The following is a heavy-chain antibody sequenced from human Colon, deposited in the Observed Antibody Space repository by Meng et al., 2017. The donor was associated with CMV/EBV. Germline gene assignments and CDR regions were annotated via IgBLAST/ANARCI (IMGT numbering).Heavy chain of an antibody. CDR2: IKQDGSEK. Sequence: GGSLRLSCAASGFTFSSYWMSWVRQAPGKGLEWVANIKQDGSEKYYVDSVKGRFTISRDNAKNSLYVQMNSLRAEDTAVYYCARDVRSSWYQGSVRFDPWGQGTRVTVSS. CDR1: GFTFSSYW. D-gene: IGHD6-13*01. J-gene: IGHJ5*02. V-gene: IGHV3-7*01. CDR3: ARDVRSSWYQGSVRFDP.